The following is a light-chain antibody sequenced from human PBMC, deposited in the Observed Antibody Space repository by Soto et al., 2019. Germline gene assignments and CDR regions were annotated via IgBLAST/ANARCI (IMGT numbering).Light chain of an antibody. CDR3: AAGDDSLSAHYV. Sequence: QPVLTQPPSASGTPGQRVTISCSGSSSNIGSNYVYWYQQLPGTAPKLLIYRNNQRPSGVPDRFSGSKSGTSASLAISGLRSEDEADYYCAAGDDSLSAHYVFGTGTKVTVL. CDR1: SSNIGSNY. CDR2: RNN. V-gene: IGLV1-47*01. J-gene: IGLJ1*01.